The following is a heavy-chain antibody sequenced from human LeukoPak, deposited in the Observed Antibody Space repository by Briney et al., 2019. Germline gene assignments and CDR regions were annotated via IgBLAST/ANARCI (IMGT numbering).Heavy chain of an antibody. V-gene: IGHV3-23*01. CDR2: ISGSASST. CDR1: GFTFSNYA. Sequence: GGSLRLSCAASGFTFSNYAMSWVRQAPGKGLEWVSAISGSASSTYYADSVKGRFTISRDNSKNTLYLQMNSLRAEDTAVYYCARTTVTTRGYFDLWGRGTLVTVSS. J-gene: IGHJ2*01. D-gene: IGHD4-11*01. CDR3: ARTTVTTRGYFDL.